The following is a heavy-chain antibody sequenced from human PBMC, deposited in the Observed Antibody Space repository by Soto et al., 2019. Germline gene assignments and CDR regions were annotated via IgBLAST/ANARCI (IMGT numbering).Heavy chain of an antibody. D-gene: IGHD1-1*01. Sequence: ASVKVSCKASGYTFTSYDINWVRQATGQGLEWMGWMNPNSGNTGYAQKFQGRITMTRNTSINTAYMELSSLRSEDTAVYYCARGQEVWWNEGPLGLHDLDVWGQGTTVTVSS. J-gene: IGHJ6*02. CDR2: MNPNSGNT. CDR1: GYTFTSYD. CDR3: ARGQEVWWNEGPLGLHDLDV. V-gene: IGHV1-8*01.